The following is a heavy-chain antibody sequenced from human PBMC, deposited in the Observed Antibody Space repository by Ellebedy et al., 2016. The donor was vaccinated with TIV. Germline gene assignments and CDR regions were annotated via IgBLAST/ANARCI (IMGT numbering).Heavy chain of an antibody. J-gene: IGHJ4*02. CDR1: GFTFSSYW. CDR2: INSDGSTT. D-gene: IGHD3-22*01. V-gene: IGHV3-74*01. Sequence: GESLKISCAASGFTFSSYWMHWVRQAPGKGLVCVSRINSDGSTTNYADSVKSRFTISRDNSKNTLFLQMNGLRAEDTAVYYCAKDYFYDSSGGYFDYWGQGTLVTVSS. CDR3: AKDYFYDSSGGYFDY.